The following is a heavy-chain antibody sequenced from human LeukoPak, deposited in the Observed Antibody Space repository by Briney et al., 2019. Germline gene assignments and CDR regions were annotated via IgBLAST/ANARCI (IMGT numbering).Heavy chain of an antibody. D-gene: IGHD5-18*01. J-gene: IGHJ4*02. CDR1: GGSISSYY. Sequence: SETLSLTCTVSGGSISSYYWSWIRQPPGKGLDWIGYIYYSGSTNYNPSLKSRVTISVDTSKNQFSLKLSSVTAADTAVYYCARRVSYTAMGGYYFDYWGQGTLVTVSS. CDR2: IYYSGST. V-gene: IGHV4-59*08. CDR3: ARRVSYTAMGGYYFDY.